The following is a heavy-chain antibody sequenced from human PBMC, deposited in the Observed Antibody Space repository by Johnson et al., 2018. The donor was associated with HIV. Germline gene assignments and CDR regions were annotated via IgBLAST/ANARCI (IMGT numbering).Heavy chain of an antibody. CDR1: GFTVSNNY. V-gene: IGHV3-66*02. CDR3: ARQVYCSSTSCSSAFDI. Sequence: VQLVESGGGVVQPGGSLRLSCAASGFTVSNNYMSWVRQAPGKGLEWVSVIYSGGTTDYSDSVKGRFTISRDNSKNTLYLQINSLRAEDTAVYYCARQVYCSSTSCSSAFDIWGQGTVVTVSS. J-gene: IGHJ3*02. CDR2: IYSGGTT. D-gene: IGHD2-2*01.